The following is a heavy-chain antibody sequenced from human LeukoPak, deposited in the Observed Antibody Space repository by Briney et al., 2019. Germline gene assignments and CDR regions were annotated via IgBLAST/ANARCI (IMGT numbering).Heavy chain of an antibody. J-gene: IGHJ4*02. V-gene: IGHV1-2*02. CDR1: GYTFTGYY. CDR2: INPNSGGT. D-gene: IGHD1-20*01. Sequence: GASVKVSCKASGYTFTGYYMHWVRQAPGQGLEYMGWINPNSGGTNYAQKFQGRVTMTRDTSISTAYMELSRLRSDDTAVYYCARVITGSLTPYDYWGQGTLVTVSS. CDR3: ARVITGSLTPYDY.